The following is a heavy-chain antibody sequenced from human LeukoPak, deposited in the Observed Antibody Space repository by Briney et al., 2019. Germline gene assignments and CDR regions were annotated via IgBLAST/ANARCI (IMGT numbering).Heavy chain of an antibody. CDR3: ARDPAYCSSTSCYTGPGAY. D-gene: IGHD2-2*02. CDR2: ISYDGSNK. CDR1: GFTFTNYG. J-gene: IGHJ4*02. V-gene: IGHV3-30*03. Sequence: PGGSLRLSCAASGFTFTNYGMHWVRQAPGKGLEWVAVISYDGSNKYYADSVKGRFTISRDNSKNTLYLQMNSLRAEDTAVYYCARDPAYCSSTSCYTGPGAYWGQGTLVTVSS.